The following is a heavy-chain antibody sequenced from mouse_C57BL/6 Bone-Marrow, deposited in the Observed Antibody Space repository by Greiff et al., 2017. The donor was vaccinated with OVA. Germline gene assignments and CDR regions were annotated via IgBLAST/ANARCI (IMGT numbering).Heavy chain of an antibody. CDR1: GYTFTSYW. D-gene: IGHD2-14*01. CDR2: IHPNSGST. Sequence: VQLQQPGAELVKPGASVKLSCKASGYTFTSYWMPWVKQRPGQGLEWIGMIHPNSGSTNYNEKFKSKATLTVDKSSSTAYMQLSSLTSEDSAVDYCARGGLWVRYYGMDYWGQGTSVTVSS. V-gene: IGHV1-64*01. CDR3: ARGGLWVRYYGMDY. J-gene: IGHJ4*01.